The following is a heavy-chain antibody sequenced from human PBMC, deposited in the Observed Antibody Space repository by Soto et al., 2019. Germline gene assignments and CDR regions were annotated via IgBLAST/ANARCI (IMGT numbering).Heavy chain of an antibody. D-gene: IGHD4-17*01. CDR3: ASGPTANDAFDI. V-gene: IGHV1-69*02. CDR2: IIPILGIA. CDR1: GGTFSSYT. J-gene: IGHJ3*02. Sequence: SVKVSCKASGGTFSSYTISWVRQAPGQGLEWMGRIIPILGIANYAQKFQGRVTITADKSTSTAYMELSSLRSEDTAVYYCASGPTANDAFDIWGQGTMVTVSS.